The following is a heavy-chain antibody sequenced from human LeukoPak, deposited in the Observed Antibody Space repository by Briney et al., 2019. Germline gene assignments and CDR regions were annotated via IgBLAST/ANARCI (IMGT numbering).Heavy chain of an antibody. CDR2: INTGNGNT. V-gene: IGHV1-3*03. CDR1: GYTFTNYA. CDR3: ARAVKYRSGPLTDLLPYYLDY. Sequence: ASVKVSCKASGYTFTNYAMHWVRQAPGQRLEWMGWINTGNGNTKYSQEFQGRVTITRDTSANTAYMELSSLRSEDMAVYYCARAVKYRSGPLTDLLPYYLDYWGQGTLVTVSS. D-gene: IGHD6-19*01. J-gene: IGHJ4*02.